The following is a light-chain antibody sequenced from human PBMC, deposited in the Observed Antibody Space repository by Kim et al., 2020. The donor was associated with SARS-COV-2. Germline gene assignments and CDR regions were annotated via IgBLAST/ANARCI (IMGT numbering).Light chain of an antibody. CDR3: QSFDSRLTGSV. J-gene: IGLJ3*02. Sequence: RITISCTGSSSNIGAGYEGHWYRQLPGTAPKLVMYNNNNRPSGVPDRFSGTNSGTSASLVITGLQAEDEADYYCQSFDSRLTGSVVGGGTQLTVL. CDR1: SSNIGAGYE. V-gene: IGLV1-40*01. CDR2: NNN.